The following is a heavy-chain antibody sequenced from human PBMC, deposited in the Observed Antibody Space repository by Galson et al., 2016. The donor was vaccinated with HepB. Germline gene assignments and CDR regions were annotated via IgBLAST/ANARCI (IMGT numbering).Heavy chain of an antibody. Sequence: ETLSLTCTVSGASLSSGAYHWAWIQQPAGKGLEWMGHTYYGECTRYNPSLEGRVTISIDTSTNQLLLTLTSVTAADTAVYYCGTYLVGHGGTGYWGQGTPVTVSP. CDR2: TYYGECT. CDR3: GTYLVGHGGTGY. J-gene: IGHJ4*02. V-gene: IGHV4-61*08. D-gene: IGHD3-16*01. CDR1: GASLSSGAYH.